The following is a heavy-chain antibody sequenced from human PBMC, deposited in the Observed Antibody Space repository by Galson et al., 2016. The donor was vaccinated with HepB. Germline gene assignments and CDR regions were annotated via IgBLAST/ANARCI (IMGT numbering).Heavy chain of an antibody. J-gene: IGHJ3*02. CDR3: ARYRARDDAIDM. CDR1: GFTFSKYW. Sequence: SLRLSCAASGFTFSKYWMSWVRQAPGKGLEWVANIDQDGSEKYYVDSVKGRFTISRDNAQNSLFLQMDSLRVEDTALYYCARYRARDDAIDMWGQGTMVTVSS. CDR2: IDQDGSEK. V-gene: IGHV3-7*05. D-gene: IGHD2-2*01.